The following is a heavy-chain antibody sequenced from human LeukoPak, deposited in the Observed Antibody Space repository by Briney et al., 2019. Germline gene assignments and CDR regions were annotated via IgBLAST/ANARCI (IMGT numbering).Heavy chain of an antibody. D-gene: IGHD3-10*01. J-gene: IGHJ3*02. CDR1: EFSVGSNY. CDR2: IYSGGST. Sequence: GGSLRLSCAASEFSVGSNYMTWVRQAPGKGLEWVSLIYSGGSTYYADSVRGRFTISRDNSKNTLYLQMNSLRAEDTAVYYCARAGRGYYYGSGDDAFDIWGQGTMVTVSS. CDR3: ARAGRGYYYGSGDDAFDI. V-gene: IGHV3-66*01.